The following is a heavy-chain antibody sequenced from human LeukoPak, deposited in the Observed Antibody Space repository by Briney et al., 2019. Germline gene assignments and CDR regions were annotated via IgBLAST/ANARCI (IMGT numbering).Heavy chain of an antibody. CDR2: IYYSGST. J-gene: IGHJ4*02. Sequence: SQTLSLTCTVSGGSISSGGYYWSWIRQHPEKGLEWIGYIYYSGSTYYNPSLKSRVTISVDTSKNQFSLKLSSVTAADTAVYYCGSGYYDSSGLNGDYWGQGTLVTVSS. V-gene: IGHV4-31*03. D-gene: IGHD3-22*01. CDR3: GSGYYDSSGLNGDY. CDR1: GGSISSGGYY.